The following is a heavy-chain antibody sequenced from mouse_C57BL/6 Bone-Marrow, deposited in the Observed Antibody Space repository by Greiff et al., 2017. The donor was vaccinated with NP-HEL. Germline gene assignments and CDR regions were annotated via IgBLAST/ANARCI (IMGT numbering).Heavy chain of an antibody. D-gene: IGHD1-1*01. CDR2: IWSGGST. J-gene: IGHJ1*03. Sequence: QVQLQQSGPGLVQPSQSLSITCTVSGFSLTSYGVHWVRQSPGKGLEWLGVIWSGGSTDYNAAFISRLSISKDNSKSQVFFKMNSLQADDTAIYYCATYYYGSSCVWGTGTTVTVSS. CDR3: ATYYYGSSCV. V-gene: IGHV2-2*01. CDR1: GFSLTSYG.